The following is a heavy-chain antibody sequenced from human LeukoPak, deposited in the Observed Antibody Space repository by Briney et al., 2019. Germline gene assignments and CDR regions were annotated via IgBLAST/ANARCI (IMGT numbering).Heavy chain of an antibody. J-gene: IGHJ4*02. CDR2: VYYSGST. D-gene: IGHD5-24*01. CDR1: DGSLSGHY. Sequence: SETLSLTCTVSDGSLSGHYWSWIRQPPGKGLESIGFVYYSGSTNYNPSLKGRVTISLDTSKNQFSLKLSSVTAADTAVYYCASSSRDDIDYWGQGTLVTVSS. V-gene: IGHV4-59*11. CDR3: ASSSRDDIDY.